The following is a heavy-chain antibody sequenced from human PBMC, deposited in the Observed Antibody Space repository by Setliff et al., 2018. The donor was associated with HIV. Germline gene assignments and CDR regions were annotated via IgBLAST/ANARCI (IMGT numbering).Heavy chain of an antibody. CDR1: GLIFSSYE. J-gene: IGHJ3*02. D-gene: IGHD3-16*01. CDR2: IGGHGSII. V-gene: IGHV3-48*03. Sequence: GGSLRLSCAASGLIFSSYEMNWVRQAPGKGLEWISFIGGHGSIIHYADSVKGRFTISRDNAKNSVYLQMHSLRVEDTAVYYCAKVFLFGIDVFDIWAKGQWSPSPQ. CDR3: AKVFLFGIDVFDI.